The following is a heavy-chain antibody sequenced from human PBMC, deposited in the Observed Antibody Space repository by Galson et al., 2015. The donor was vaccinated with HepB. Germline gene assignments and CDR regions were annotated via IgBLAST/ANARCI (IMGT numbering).Heavy chain of an antibody. Sequence: SVKVSCKVSGYTLTELSMHWVRQAPGKGLEWMGGFDPEDGETIYAQKFQGRVTMTEDTSTDTAYMELSSLRSEDTAVYYCATDSVATGRNAFDIWGQGTMVTVSS. CDR1: GYTLTELS. CDR2: FDPEDGET. V-gene: IGHV1-24*01. D-gene: IGHD4-23*01. CDR3: ATDSVATGRNAFDI. J-gene: IGHJ3*02.